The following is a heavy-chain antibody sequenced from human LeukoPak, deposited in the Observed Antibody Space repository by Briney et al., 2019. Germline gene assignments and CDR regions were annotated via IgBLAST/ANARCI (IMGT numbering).Heavy chain of an antibody. CDR1: GFTFSSYG. CDR3: ARDWNPYYYGSGSYSPFDY. J-gene: IGHJ4*02. D-gene: IGHD3-10*01. CDR2: IRYDGSNK. Sequence: GGSLRLSCAASGFTFSSYGMHWVRQAPGKGLEWVAFIRYDGSNKYYADSVKGRFTISRDNSKNTLYLQMNSLRAEDTAVYYCARDWNPYYYGSGSYSPFDYWGQGTLVTVSS. V-gene: IGHV3-30*02.